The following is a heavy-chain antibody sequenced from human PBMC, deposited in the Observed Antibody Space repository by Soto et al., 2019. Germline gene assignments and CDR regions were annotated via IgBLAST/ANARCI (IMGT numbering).Heavy chain of an antibody. CDR3: EKERRGSGWFVCSY. CDR2: LYSGGTT. CDR1: GFIVSNSY. D-gene: IGHD6-19*01. Sequence: LRLSCAASGFIVSNSYMSWVRQAPGKGLEWVSILYSGGTTYYADSVKGRFTFSRDNAANTVFLQMNNLRVEDTAVYYCEKERRGSGWFVCSYWGQGILVTVSS. J-gene: IGHJ4*02. V-gene: IGHV3-53*01.